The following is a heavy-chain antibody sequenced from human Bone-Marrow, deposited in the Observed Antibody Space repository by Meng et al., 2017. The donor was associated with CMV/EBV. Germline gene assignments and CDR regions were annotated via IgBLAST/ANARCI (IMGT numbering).Heavy chain of an antibody. J-gene: IGHJ4*02. CDR1: GFTFSDHY. CDR2: TRNKANSYTT. Sequence: LSCAASGFTFSDHYMDWVRQAPGKGLEWVGRTRNKANSYTTESAASVKGRFTISRDDSKNSLYLQMNSLKTEDTAVYYCTRDLSGGYWGQGTLVTVSS. V-gene: IGHV3-72*01. CDR3: TRDLSGGY. D-gene: IGHD3-16*01.